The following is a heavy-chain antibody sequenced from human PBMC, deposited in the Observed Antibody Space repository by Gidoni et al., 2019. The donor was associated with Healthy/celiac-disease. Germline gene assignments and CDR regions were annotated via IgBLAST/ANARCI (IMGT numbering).Heavy chain of an antibody. J-gene: IGHJ4*02. CDR3: ATVTIFGVSSSGYYFDY. Sequence: QLQLQESGPGLVKPSETLSLTCTVSGGSISSSSYYWGWIRQPPGKGLEWIGSIYYSGSTYYNPSLKSRVTISVDTSKSQFSLKLSSVTAADTAVYYCATVTIFGVSSSGYYFDYWGQGTLVTVSS. D-gene: IGHD3-3*01. V-gene: IGHV4-39*01. CDR1: GGSISSSSYY. CDR2: IYYSGST.